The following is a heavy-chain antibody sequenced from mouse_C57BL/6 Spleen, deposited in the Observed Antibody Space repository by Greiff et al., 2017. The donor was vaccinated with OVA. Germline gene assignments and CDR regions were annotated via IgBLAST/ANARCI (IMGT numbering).Heavy chain of an antibody. J-gene: IGHJ3*01. V-gene: IGHV5-6*01. CDR3: ARHAAYDGSSYVFAY. D-gene: IGHD1-1*01. CDR2: ISSGGRYT. CDR1: GFTFSSYG. Sequence: EVQLVESGGDLVKPGGSLKLSCAASGFTFSSYGMSWVRQTPDKRLEWVATISSGGRYTYYPDSVKGRFPISRDNAKNTLYLQMSSLKSEDTAMYYCARHAAYDGSSYVFAYWGQGTLVTVSA.